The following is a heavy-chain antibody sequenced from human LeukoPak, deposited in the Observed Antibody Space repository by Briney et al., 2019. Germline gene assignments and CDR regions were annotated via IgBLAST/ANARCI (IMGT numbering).Heavy chain of an antibody. CDR1: GPSISGSGYY. Sequence: SETLSLTCTVSGPSISGSGYYWGWLRQPPGKGLEWFGNIYDSGSTYYNASLQSRVTITIDTSNNLFALRLSYGTAADPACYYWAKSGGYGLIYYWGQGTLVTVSS. V-gene: IGHV4-39*01. D-gene: IGHD1-26*01. J-gene: IGHJ4*02. CDR3: AKSGGYGLIYY. CDR2: IYDSGST.